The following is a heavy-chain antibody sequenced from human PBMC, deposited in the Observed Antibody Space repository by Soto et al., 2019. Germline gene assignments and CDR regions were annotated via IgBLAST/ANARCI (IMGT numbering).Heavy chain of an antibody. D-gene: IGHD2-21*02. CDR2: ISSSSSSI. CDR3: AGAYCGGDCLYGMDV. J-gene: IGHJ6*02. CDR1: GFSFSSYA. V-gene: IGHV3-21*02. Sequence: EVRLVESGGGLVKPGGSLRLSCAASGFSFSSYAVNWVRQAPGKGLEWVSSISSSSSSIKYADSVKGRFTISRDNAKNSLFLQLNSLRADDTAVYYCAGAYCGGDCLYGMDVWGQGTTVTVSS.